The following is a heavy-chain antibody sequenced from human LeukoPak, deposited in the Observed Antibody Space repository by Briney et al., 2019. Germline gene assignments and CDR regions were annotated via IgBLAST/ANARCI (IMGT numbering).Heavy chain of an antibody. D-gene: IGHD6-13*01. J-gene: IGHJ4*02. CDR1: GGSISPYY. V-gene: IGHV4-59*01. CDR3: ARGLRYSSDY. CDR2: IYYFGSP. Sequence: PSETLSLTCNVSGGSISPYYWTWIRQPPGKGLEWVGYIYYFGSPNYNPSLKSRVTILVDKSKNQFSLHLTSVTAADTAVYYCARGLRYSSDYWGPGTLVTVSS.